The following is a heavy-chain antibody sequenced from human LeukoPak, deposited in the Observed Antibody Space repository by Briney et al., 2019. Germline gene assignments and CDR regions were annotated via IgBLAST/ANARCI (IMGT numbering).Heavy chain of an antibody. V-gene: IGHV1-8*01. CDR3: ARAYGDYYYYYYGMDV. J-gene: IGHJ6*02. CDR1: GFTFTRYD. Sequence: ASVKVSCKASGFTFTRYDINWVRQATGQGLEWMGWMNPNSGNTGYAQKFQGRVTMTRNTSISTAYMELSSLRSEDTAVYYCARAYGDYYYYYYGMDVWGQGTTVTVSS. CDR2: MNPNSGNT. D-gene: IGHD4-17*01.